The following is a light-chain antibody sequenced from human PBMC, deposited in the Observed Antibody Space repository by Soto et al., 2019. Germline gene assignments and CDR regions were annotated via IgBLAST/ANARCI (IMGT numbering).Light chain of an antibody. V-gene: IGKV3-20*01. Sequence: ETVLTQSPCSLSLSLGDRATLSWRASQTVSNNYLAWYQQKPGQAPRPVIYGTSNRATGIPDRFSGSGSGTDFALTISRLETEDFAVYYCQQYGSSPWTFGQGTKVDIK. CDR1: QTVSNNY. CDR2: GTS. J-gene: IGKJ1*01. CDR3: QQYGSSPWT.